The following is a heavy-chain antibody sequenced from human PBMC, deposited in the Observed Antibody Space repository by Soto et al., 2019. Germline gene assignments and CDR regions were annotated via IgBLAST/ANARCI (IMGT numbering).Heavy chain of an antibody. CDR3: ARVGARGVATKNYYGMDV. CDR2: INPNSGGT. J-gene: IGHJ6*02. Sequence: ASLKVSCKACGYTFTGYYMHWVRQAPGQGLEWMGWINPNSGGTNYAQNFQVWVTMTRDTSISTAYMELSRLRSDDTAVYYCARVGARGVATKNYYGMDVWGQGTTVTVSS. CDR1: GYTFTGYY. V-gene: IGHV1-2*04. D-gene: IGHD5-12*01.